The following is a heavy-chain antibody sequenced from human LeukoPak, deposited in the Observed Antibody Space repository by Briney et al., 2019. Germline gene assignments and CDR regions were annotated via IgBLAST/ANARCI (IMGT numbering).Heavy chain of an antibody. V-gene: IGHV3-23*01. CDR1: GFTFSTYA. J-gene: IGHJ6*03. D-gene: IGHD3-22*01. Sequence: GGSLRLSCAASGFTFSTYAMSWVRQAPGKGLEWVSDISASGGSTYYAESVKGRFTISRDNAKNTLHLQMNSLRAEDTVVYYCAKEDYDSSGYYGDYYYYMDVWGKGTTVTVSS. CDR2: ISASGGST. CDR3: AKEDYDSSGYYGDYYYYMDV.